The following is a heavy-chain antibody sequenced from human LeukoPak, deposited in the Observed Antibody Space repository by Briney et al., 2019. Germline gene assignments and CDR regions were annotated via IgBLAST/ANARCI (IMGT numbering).Heavy chain of an antibody. CDR2: IYYSGST. Sequence: PSGTLSLTCAVSGESISSSNWWSWVRQPPGKGLEWIGYIYYSGSTNYNPSLKSRVSISVDTSKNQFSLKLSSVTAADTAVYYCAREEIRSWFDPWGQGTLVTVSS. V-gene: IGHV4-4*02. D-gene: IGHD5-24*01. CDR3: AREEIRSWFDP. J-gene: IGHJ5*02. CDR1: GESISSSNW.